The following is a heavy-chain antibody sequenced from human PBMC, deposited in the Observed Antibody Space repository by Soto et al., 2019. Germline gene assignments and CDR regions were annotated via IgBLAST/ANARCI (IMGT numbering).Heavy chain of an antibody. CDR3: AKVDTAMVTHDAFDI. D-gene: IGHD5-18*01. J-gene: IGHJ3*02. Sequence: LRLSCACSGGTVSSYRRHWVRQVPGKGLEWVAVISYDGINKYYADSVKGRFTISRDNSKNTLYLQMNSLRAEDTAVYYCAKVDTAMVTHDAFDIWGQGTMVTVS. V-gene: IGHV3-30*18. CDR1: GGTVSSYR. CDR2: ISYDGINK.